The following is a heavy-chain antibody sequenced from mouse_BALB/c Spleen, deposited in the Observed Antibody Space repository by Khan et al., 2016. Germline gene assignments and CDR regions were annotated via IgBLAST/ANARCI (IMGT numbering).Heavy chain of an antibody. CDR2: ILPGSGST. V-gene: IGHV1-9*01. J-gene: IGHJ2*01. Sequence: QVQLKESGAELMKPGASVKISCKATGYTFSSYWIEWVKQRPGHGLEWIGEILPGSGSTNYNEKFRGKATFTADTSSHTAYMQLSSLTSEDSAVHYCARTDRRGYCDYWGQGTTLTVSS. CDR1: GYTFSSYW. CDR3: ARTDRRGYCDY.